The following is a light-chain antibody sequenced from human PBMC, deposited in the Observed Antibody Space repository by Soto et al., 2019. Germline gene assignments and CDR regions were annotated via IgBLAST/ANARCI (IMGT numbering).Light chain of an antibody. CDR1: SSNIGAGYD. V-gene: IGLV1-40*01. Sequence: QSVLTQPPSVSGAPGQRVTISCTGSSSNIGAGYDVHWYQQFPGTAPKLLIYANNNRPSGVPDRFSASKSGTSASLAITGLQADDEADYYCQSYDTNLREVFGTGTKVTVL. CDR3: QSYDTNLREV. J-gene: IGLJ1*01. CDR2: ANN.